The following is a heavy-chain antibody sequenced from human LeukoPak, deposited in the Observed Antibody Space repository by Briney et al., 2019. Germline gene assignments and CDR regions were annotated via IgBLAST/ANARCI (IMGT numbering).Heavy chain of an antibody. Sequence: GASVTVSCTASGYTFTGYYMHWVRQTPGQGLEWMGWINPNSGGTNYAQKFQGRVTMTRDTSTSTVYMELSSLRSEDTAVYYCASWSYYGSSGYFTDAFDIWGQGTMVTVSS. CDR1: GYTFTGYY. CDR2: INPNSGGT. V-gene: IGHV1-2*02. D-gene: IGHD3-22*01. CDR3: ASWSYYGSSGYFTDAFDI. J-gene: IGHJ3*02.